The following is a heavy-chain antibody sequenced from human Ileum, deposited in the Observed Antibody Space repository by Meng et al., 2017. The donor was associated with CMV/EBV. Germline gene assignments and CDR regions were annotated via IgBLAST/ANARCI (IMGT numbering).Heavy chain of an antibody. J-gene: IGHJ4*02. D-gene: IGHD2-15*01. V-gene: IGHV3-11*01. Sequence: GGSLRLSCAASGFTFSHYYMTWIRQAPGKGLEWVSYITLSGTPIYYEDSVKGRFTISRDNTKNSLSLQMNSLRAEDTAVYYCARVPGYCSGGNCYGYYFDYWGQGTLVTVSS. CDR3: ARVPGYCSGGNCYGYYFDY. CDR2: ITLSGTPI. CDR1: GFTFSHYY.